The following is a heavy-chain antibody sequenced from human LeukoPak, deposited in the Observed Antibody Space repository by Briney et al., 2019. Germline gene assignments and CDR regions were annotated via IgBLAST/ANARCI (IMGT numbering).Heavy chain of an antibody. D-gene: IGHD3-9*01. Sequence: KPSETLSLTCTVSGGSISSYYWSWIRQPPGKGLEWIGYIYYSGSTNYNPSLKSRVTISVDTSKNQFSLKLSSVTAADTAVYYCARVSRDYDILTGYLYYFDYWGQGTLVTVSS. CDR3: ARVSRDYDILTGYLYYFDY. V-gene: IGHV4-59*01. CDR2: IYYSGST. J-gene: IGHJ4*02. CDR1: GGSISSYY.